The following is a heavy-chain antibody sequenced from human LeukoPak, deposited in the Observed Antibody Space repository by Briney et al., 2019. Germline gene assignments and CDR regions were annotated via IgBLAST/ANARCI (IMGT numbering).Heavy chain of an antibody. CDR3: ARAKNGPGYYYYYMDV. V-gene: IGHV4-34*01. CDR1: GGSFSGYY. Sequence: SSETLSLTCAVYGGSFSGYYWSWIRQPPGKGLEWIGEINHSGSTNYNPSLKSRVTISVDTSKNQFSLKLSSVTAADTAVYYCARAKNGPGYYYYYMDVWGKGTTVTVSS. CDR2: INHSGST. J-gene: IGHJ6*03.